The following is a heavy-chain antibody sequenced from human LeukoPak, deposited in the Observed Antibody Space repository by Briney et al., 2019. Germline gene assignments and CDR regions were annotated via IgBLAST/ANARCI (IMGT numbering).Heavy chain of an antibody. J-gene: IGHJ4*02. V-gene: IGHV4-59*01. CDR3: ARGSVYFDY. CDR1: GGSISSYY. Sequence: SETLSLTCAVSGGSISSYYVSWIRQPPGKGLEWIGYISYTGSTDYNPSLKSRVTISVDMSKNQFSLKVSSVTAADTAMYYCARGSVYFDYWGQGTLVTVSS. CDR2: ISYTGST.